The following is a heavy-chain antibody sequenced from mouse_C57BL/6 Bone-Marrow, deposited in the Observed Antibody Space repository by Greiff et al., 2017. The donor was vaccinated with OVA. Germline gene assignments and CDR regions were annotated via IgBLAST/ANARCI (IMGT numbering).Heavy chain of an antibody. V-gene: IGHV1-80*01. D-gene: IGHD1-1*01. CDR3: ARWGSSTYWYFDV. CDR2: IYPGDGDT. Sequence: QVQLQQSGAELVKPGASVKISCKASGYAFSSYWMNWVKQRPGKGLEWIGQIYPGDGDTNYNGKFKGQATLTADKSSSTAYMQLSSLTSEDSAVYFCARWGSSTYWYFDVWGTGTTVTVSS. J-gene: IGHJ1*03. CDR1: GYAFSSYW.